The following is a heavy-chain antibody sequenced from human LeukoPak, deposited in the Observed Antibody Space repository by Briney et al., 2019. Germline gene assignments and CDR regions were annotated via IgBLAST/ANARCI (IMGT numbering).Heavy chain of an antibody. D-gene: IGHD3-22*01. CDR2: ISSSGSTI. CDR1: GFTFSDYY. V-gene: IGHV3-11*04. CDR3: ASKRLIVVDIYFQH. Sequence: PGGSLRLSCAASGFTFSDYYMSWIRQAPGKGLEWVSYISSSGSTIYYADSVKGRFTISRDNAKNSLYLQMNSLRAEDTAVYYCASKRLIVVDIYFQHWGQGTLVTVSS. J-gene: IGHJ1*01.